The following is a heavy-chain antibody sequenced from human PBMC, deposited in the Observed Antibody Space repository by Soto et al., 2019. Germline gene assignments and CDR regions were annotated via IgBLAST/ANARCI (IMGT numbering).Heavy chain of an antibody. CDR1: GYTFTSFG. J-gene: IGHJ4*02. Sequence: QVQLVQSGAEVKKPGASVKVSCTASGYTFTSFGISWVRQAPGQGLEWMGWISTRNGDTNDAQKLQGRIIMTTDTPTSTAYMELRSLRADDTAVYYCAGVHDFRSGFPLDYWGQRTPVTVSS. CDR3: AGVHDFRSGFPLDY. V-gene: IGHV1-18*01. CDR2: ISTRNGDT. D-gene: IGHD3-3*01.